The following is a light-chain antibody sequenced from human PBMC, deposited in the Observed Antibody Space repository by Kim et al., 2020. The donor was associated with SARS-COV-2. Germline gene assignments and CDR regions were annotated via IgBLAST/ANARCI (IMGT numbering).Light chain of an antibody. V-gene: IGKV3-15*01. CDR1: QSVTSN. CDR2: CAS. J-gene: IGKJ4*01. CDR3: LQYNNWPPLT. Sequence: PRQEATLTCRASQSVTSNLAWYQQKPGQAPRLLVYCASPRATGVPTRFSGSGSGTEFALTISSLQSEDFAIYYCLQYNNWPPLTFGGGTKVDIK.